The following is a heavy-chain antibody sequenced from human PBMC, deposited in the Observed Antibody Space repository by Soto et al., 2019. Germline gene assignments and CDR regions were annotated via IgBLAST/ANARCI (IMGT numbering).Heavy chain of an antibody. CDR3: ARGGPVSVSPEWQLLGYFDY. CDR1: GGSISRGAYF. V-gene: IGHV4-31*03. CDR2: ISYTGAT. J-gene: IGHJ4*02. D-gene: IGHD2-15*01. Sequence: QVHLQESGPGQVRPSQTLSLSCSVSGGSISRGAYFWTWIRQVPGKGLEWIAYISYTGATYYNPSLHSRVTIFAVTSKNQFSLKLNSVTSADTAVYYCARGGPVSVSPEWQLLGYFDYWGQGTLVTVSS.